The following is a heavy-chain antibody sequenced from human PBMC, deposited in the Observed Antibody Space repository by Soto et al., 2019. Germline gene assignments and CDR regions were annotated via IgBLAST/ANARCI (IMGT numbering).Heavy chain of an antibody. V-gene: IGHV1-69*01. CDR1: GGTFSSYA. CDR2: IIPVFGTA. J-gene: IGHJ5*02. D-gene: IGHD1-7*01. Sequence: QVQLVQSGAEVKKPGSSVKVSCKASGGTFSSYAIIWVRQAHVQGLEWMGGIIPVFGTANYAQKFHGRVTITADESTSTAYMELISLRSEDTAVYYWARTELKSGWFDPWFQGTLVTVS. CDR3: ARTELKSGWFDP.